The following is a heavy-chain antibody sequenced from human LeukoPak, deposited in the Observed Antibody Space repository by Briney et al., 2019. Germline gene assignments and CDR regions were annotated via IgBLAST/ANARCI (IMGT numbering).Heavy chain of an antibody. D-gene: IGHD2-8*01. J-gene: IGHJ4*02. CDR3: AREECSIGVCYPSGY. CDR2: ISAYNGNT. Sequence: ASVKVSCKASGYTFTSYGISWVRQAPGQGLEWMGWISAYNGNTNYAQKLQGRVTMTTDTSTSTAYMELKSLRSDDTAVYYCAREECSIGVCYPSGYWGQGTLVTVSS. CDR1: GYTFTSYG. V-gene: IGHV1-18*01.